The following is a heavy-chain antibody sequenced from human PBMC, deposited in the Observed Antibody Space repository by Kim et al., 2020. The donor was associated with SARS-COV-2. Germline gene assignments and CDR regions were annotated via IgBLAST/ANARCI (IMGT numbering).Heavy chain of an antibody. CDR3: AKLGELSIDY. CDR1: GFTFDDYA. V-gene: IGHV3-9*01. J-gene: IGHJ4*02. Sequence: GGSLRLSCAVSGFTFDDYAMHWVRQAPGKGLEWVSGISWNSGSIGYADSVKGRFTISRGNAKNSLYLQMNSLRAEDTALYYCAKLGELSIDYWGQGTLVTVSS. CDR2: ISWNSGSI. D-gene: IGHD3-10*01.